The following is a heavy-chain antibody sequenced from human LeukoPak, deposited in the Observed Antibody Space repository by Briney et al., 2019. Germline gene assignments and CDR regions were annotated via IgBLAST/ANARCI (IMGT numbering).Heavy chain of an antibody. CDR2: ISYDGSNK. J-gene: IGHJ4*02. CDR1: GLTGSHNY. Sequence: GGSLRLSCAASGLTGSHNYVSWVRQAPGKGLEWVAVISYDGSNKYYADSVKGRFTISRDNSKNTLYLQMNSLRAEDTAVYYCARDSDEGFDYWGQGTLVTVSS. D-gene: IGHD3-10*01. V-gene: IGHV3-30-3*01. CDR3: ARDSDEGFDY.